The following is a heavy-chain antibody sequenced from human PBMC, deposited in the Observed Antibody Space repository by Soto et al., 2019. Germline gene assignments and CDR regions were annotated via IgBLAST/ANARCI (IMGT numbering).Heavy chain of an antibody. D-gene: IGHD3-22*01. J-gene: IGHJ6*02. CDR1: GYTFTSYG. Sequence: ASVKVSCKASGYTFTSYGISWVRQAPGHGLEGMGWISAYNGNTNYAQKVQGRVTMTTDTSTSTAYMELRLTSVTAADTAVYYCARHYYYANHYYYAMDVWGQGTTVTVSS. V-gene: IGHV1-18*04. CDR3: ARHYYYANHYYYAMDV. CDR2: ISAYNGNT.